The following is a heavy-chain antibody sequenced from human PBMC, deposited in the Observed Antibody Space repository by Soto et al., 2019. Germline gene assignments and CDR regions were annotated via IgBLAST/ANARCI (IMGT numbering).Heavy chain of an antibody. CDR1: GFRFNSYS. Sequence: EVQLVESGGGLVKPGGSLRVSCEASGFRFNSYSMNWVRQAPQKGLEWVSLIDARSNYIYYADSVKGRFTISRDNARNSLYLQMDSLSVEDNAVYYCVRENEMAGATSAFEYWGQGTPVTVSS. CDR2: IDARSNYI. D-gene: IGHD1-26*01. J-gene: IGHJ4*02. V-gene: IGHV3-21*02. CDR3: VRENEMAGATSAFEY.